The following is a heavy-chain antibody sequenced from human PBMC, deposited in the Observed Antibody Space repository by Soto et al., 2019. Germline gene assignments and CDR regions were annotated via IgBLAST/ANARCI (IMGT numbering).Heavy chain of an antibody. CDR1: GGSISSSSYY. D-gene: IGHD6-25*01. CDR3: AREYSSAPDY. J-gene: IGHJ4*02. V-gene: IGHV4-39*02. CDR2: IYYSRST. Sequence: QLQLQESGPGLVKPSETLSLTCTVSGGSISSSSYYWGWIRQPPGKGLEWIGSIYYSRSTFYSPSLRSRVTISVDTSKNQFSLRVSSVTAADTAVYYCAREYSSAPDYWGQGTLVTVSS.